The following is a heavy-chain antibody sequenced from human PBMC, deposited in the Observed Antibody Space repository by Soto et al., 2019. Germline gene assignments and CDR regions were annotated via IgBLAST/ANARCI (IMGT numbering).Heavy chain of an antibody. J-gene: IGHJ6*02. CDR3: AKDPGGYYYYGRDV. V-gene: IGHV3-23*01. CDR1: GFTFSSYA. D-gene: IGHD3-10*01. CDR2: ISGSGGST. Sequence: EVQLLESGGGLVQPGGSLRLSCAASGFTFSSYAMSWVRQSPGKGLEWVSAISGSGGSTYYADSVKGRFTISRDNSKNTLYLQMNSLRAEDTAVYYCAKDPGGYYYYGRDVWGQGTTVTVSS.